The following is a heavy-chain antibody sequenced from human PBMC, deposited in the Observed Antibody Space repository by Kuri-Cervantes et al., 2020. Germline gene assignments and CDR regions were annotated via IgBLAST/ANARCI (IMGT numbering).Heavy chain of an antibody. CDR3: ARDTRSTGEGAFDI. J-gene: IGHJ3*02. D-gene: IGHD7-27*01. CDR1: GFTLSNFA. CDR2: ISSDRGNE. Sequence: GESLKISCAASGFTLSNFAMHWVRQAPGKGLEWVATISSDRGNEHYADSVKGRFTISRDSSKNTLFLQMNSLRAEDTAVYYCARDTRSTGEGAFDIWGQGTMVTVSS. V-gene: IGHV3-30*03.